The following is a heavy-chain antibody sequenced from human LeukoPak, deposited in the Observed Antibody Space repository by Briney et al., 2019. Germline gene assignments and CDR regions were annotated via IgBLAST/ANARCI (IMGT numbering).Heavy chain of an antibody. CDR1: GGSISSYY. V-gene: IGHV4-4*07. CDR2: IYTSGST. Sequence: PSETLSLTCTVSGGSISSYYWSWIRQPAGKGLEWIGRIYTSGSTNYNPSLKSRVTMSVDTSKNQFSLKLSSVTAADTAVYYCAGTYYYDSSGYYGDAFDIWGQGTMVTVSS. CDR3: AGTYYYDSSGYYGDAFDI. D-gene: IGHD3-22*01. J-gene: IGHJ3*02.